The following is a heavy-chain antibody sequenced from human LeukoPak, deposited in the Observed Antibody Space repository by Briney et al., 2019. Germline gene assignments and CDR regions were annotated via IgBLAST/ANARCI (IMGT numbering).Heavy chain of an antibody. Sequence: SETLSLTCAVSGGSTSSYYWSWIRQPPGKGLEWIGWIYYSGSTSYNPSLKSRVTISVDTSKNQFSLKLNSVTAADTAVYYCARVGDCSGGTCFGYWGQGTLVTVSS. CDR2: IYYSGST. CDR1: GGSTSSYY. J-gene: IGHJ4*02. V-gene: IGHV4-59*01. D-gene: IGHD2-15*01. CDR3: ARVGDCSGGTCFGY.